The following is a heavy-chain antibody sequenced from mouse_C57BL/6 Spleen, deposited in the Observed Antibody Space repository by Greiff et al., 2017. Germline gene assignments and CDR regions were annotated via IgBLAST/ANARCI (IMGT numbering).Heavy chain of an antibody. CDR1: GYTFTDYN. Sequence: EVKLMESGPELVKPGASVKMSCKASGYTFTDYNMHWVKQSHGKSLEWIGYINPNNGGTSYNQKFKGKATLTVNKSSSTAYMELRSLTSEDSAVYYCARNAYYSNYEGVGYFDYWGQGTTLTVSS. CDR3: ARNAYYSNYEGVGYFDY. J-gene: IGHJ2*01. CDR2: INPNNGGT. V-gene: IGHV1-22*01. D-gene: IGHD2-5*01.